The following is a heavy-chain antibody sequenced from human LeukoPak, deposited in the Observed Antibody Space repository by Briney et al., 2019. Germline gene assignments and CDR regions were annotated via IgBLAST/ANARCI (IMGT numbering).Heavy chain of an antibody. J-gene: IGHJ3*02. CDR1: GYTFTSYY. CDR2: INTNTGNP. D-gene: IGHD3-10*01. CDR3: ARNIYGSGSYQAFDI. V-gene: IGHV7-4-1*02. Sequence: GASVKVSCKASGYTFTSYYMHWVRQAPGQGLEWMGWINTNTGNPTYAQGFTGRFVFSLDTPVSTAYLQISSLKAEDTAVYYCARNIYGSGSYQAFDIWGQGTMVTVSS.